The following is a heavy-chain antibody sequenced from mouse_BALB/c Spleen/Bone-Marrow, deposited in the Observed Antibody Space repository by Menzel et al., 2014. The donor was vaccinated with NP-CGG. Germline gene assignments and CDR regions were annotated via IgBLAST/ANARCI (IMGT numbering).Heavy chain of an antibody. Sequence: EVMLVEPGGGLVQPGGSLKLSCAASGFDFSRYWMSWVRQAPGKGLEWIGEINPESSTINYTPSLKDKFIISRDNAKNALFLQVTKVRCEDTALYYCARRDCCGNLFVGGAGTRVTVSS. CDR2: INPESSTI. CDR3: ARRDCCGNLFV. D-gene: IGHD1-1*01. J-gene: IGHJ1*01. V-gene: IGHV4-1*02. CDR1: GFDFSRYW.